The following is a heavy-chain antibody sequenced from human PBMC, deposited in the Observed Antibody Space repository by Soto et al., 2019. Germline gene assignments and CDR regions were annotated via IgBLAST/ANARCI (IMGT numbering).Heavy chain of an antibody. V-gene: IGHV3-30-3*01. Sequence: PWGSRRRSWPASGLTFSSYAMHWGGQAPAQGQEWVGVISCDGSNGCYADSVKGRFTMCSDKSTNTLYLQMNSLRAEDTAVYYCARESAPSDDSSGYYYDYWGQGTLVTVSS. CDR3: ARESAPSDDSSGYYYDY. CDR1: GLTFSSYA. D-gene: IGHD3-22*01. CDR2: ISCDGSNG. J-gene: IGHJ4*02.